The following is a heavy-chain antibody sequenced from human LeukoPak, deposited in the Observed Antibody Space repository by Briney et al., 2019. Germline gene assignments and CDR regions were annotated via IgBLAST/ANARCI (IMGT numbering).Heavy chain of an antibody. CDR2: IYHSGST. D-gene: IGHD3-3*01. CDR3: ARARREQRANQRYPLGVVDY. CDR1: GGSISSGGYS. J-gene: IGHJ4*02. V-gene: IGHV4-30-2*01. Sequence: SETLSLTCAVSGGSISSGGYSWSWIRQPPGKGLEWIGYIYHSGSTYYNPSLKSRVTISVDTSKNQFSLKLSSVTAADTAVYYCARARREQRANQRYPLGVVDYWGQGTLVTVSS.